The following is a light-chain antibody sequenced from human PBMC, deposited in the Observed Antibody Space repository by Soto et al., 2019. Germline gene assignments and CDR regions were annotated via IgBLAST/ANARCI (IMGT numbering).Light chain of an antibody. V-gene: IGKV1-6*01. CDR1: QDIRND. Sequence: AIQMTQSPSSLSASVGERVTITCRASQDIRNDLGWFQQKPGKAPKLLIYTASNLQSGVPSRFSGSGSGTEFTLTISSLQPEDFATYYCLQDYNSPYTFGQGTKLEI. CDR2: TAS. J-gene: IGKJ2*01. CDR3: LQDYNSPYT.